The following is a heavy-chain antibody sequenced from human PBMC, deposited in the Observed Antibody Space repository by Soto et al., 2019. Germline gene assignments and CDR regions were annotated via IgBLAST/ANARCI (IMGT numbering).Heavy chain of an antibody. CDR2: IYYSGST. D-gene: IGHD5-12*01. CDR1: GGSISSSSYY. J-gene: IGHJ4*02. CDR3: ARGMATILCNY. Sequence: SETLSLTCTVSGGSISSSSYYWGWIRQPPGKGLEWIGSIYYSGSTYYNPSLKSRVTISVDTSKNQFSLKLSSVTAADTAVYYCARGMATILCNYWGQGTLVT. V-gene: IGHV4-39*01.